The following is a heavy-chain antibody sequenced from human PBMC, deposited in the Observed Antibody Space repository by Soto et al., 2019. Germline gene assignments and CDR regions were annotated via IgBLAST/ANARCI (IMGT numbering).Heavy chain of an antibody. J-gene: IGHJ3*02. CDR2: TIPVFDTA. CDR3: ARGVYGSGNYYTGPSAFDI. D-gene: IGHD3-10*01. Sequence: QVQLEQSGAEVKKPGSSVKVSCKASGGTLSDHGVAWLRQAPGQGLEWMGGTIPVFDTAKYAQKFQGRVTVTADQFTNIAYLELSSLRSEDTAFYFCARGVYGSGNYYTGPSAFDIWGQGTVVTVSS. V-gene: IGHV1-69*01. CDR1: GGTLSDHG.